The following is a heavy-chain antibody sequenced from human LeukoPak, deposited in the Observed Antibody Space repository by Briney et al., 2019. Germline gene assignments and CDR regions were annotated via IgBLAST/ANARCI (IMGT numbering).Heavy chain of an antibody. CDR1: GFTFSSYS. J-gene: IGHJ6*02. D-gene: IGHD4-17*01. Sequence: PGGSLRLSCAASGFTFSSYSMNWVRQAPGKGLEWVSSISSSSSYIYYADSVKGRFTISRDNAKNSLYLQMNSLRAEDTAVYYCASKSKTDYGDYGGGLDYYYYGMDVWGQGTTVTVSS. V-gene: IGHV3-21*01. CDR3: ASKSKTDYGDYGGGLDYYYYGMDV. CDR2: ISSSSSYI.